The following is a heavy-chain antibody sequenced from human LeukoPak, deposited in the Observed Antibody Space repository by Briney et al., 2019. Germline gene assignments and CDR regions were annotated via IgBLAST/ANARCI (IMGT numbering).Heavy chain of an antibody. CDR3: ARDLGQYYDTSDNCFDP. Sequence: GGSLGLSCAASGFTFDDYGMSWVRRAPGKGLEWGSGINWSGGSTGYADSVKGRFTISRDNAKNTLNLQMNSLRAEDTAVYYCARDLGQYYDTSDNCFDPWGEGTLVTVSS. V-gene: IGHV3-20*04. D-gene: IGHD3-22*01. CDR1: GFTFDDYG. J-gene: IGHJ5*02. CDR2: INWSGGST.